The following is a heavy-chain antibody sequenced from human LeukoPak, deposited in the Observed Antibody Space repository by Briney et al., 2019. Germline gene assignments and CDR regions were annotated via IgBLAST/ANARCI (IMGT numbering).Heavy chain of an antibody. V-gene: IGHV3-15*01. Sequence: PGGSLRLSCAASGFTFNNAWMNWVRQAPGKGLEWVGHIKSRADGGTTDYAAPVKGRFTISRDDSKNTLDLQMNSLRPEDTAVYYCAKEFSATPRAAAQTGDAFDVWGQGTMVTVSS. D-gene: IGHD7-27*01. CDR2: IKSRADGGTT. CDR3: AKEFSATPRAAAQTGDAFDV. J-gene: IGHJ3*01. CDR1: GFTFNNAW.